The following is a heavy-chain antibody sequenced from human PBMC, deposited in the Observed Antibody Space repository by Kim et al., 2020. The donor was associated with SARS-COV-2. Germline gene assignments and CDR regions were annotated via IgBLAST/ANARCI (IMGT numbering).Heavy chain of an antibody. V-gene: IGHV3-11*06. CDR3: AREGYYDSSGYYYVDY. D-gene: IGHD3-22*01. Sequence: SVRGRFTISRDNAENSLYLQMNSLRAEDTAVYYCAREGYYDSSGYYYVDYWGQGTLVTVSS. J-gene: IGHJ4*02.